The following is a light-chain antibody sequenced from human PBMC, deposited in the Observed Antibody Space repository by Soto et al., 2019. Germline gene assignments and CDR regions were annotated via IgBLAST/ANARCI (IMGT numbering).Light chain of an antibody. V-gene: IGLV2-8*01. CDR3: SSDAGNYNCV. Sequence: QSLLTEPPSSPASPGQSVTIPCNGTISDVGGYDHVPWYQQHPDKAPKLMIYEVTKLPAGVPDRFSGSKSGNTASLTVSGLQAEDEADYFCSSDAGNYNCVLGTGTKVNVL. J-gene: IGLJ1*01. CDR1: ISDVGGYDH. CDR2: EVT.